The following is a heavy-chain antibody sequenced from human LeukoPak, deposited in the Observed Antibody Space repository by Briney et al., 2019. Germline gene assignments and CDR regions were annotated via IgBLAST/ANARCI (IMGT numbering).Heavy chain of an antibody. CDR2: VSWNSGNV. D-gene: IGHD4-17*01. Sequence: PGRSPRLSCAASGFSFEDYAMHWVRKPPGKGLEWVSGVSWNSGNVGYADSVKGRFTISRDNAKNFLYLQMSSLRAEDTALYYCAKAVYGDFQSTVDYWGRGTLVTVSS. CDR1: GFSFEDYA. CDR3: AKAVYGDFQSTVDY. J-gene: IGHJ4*02. V-gene: IGHV3-9*01.